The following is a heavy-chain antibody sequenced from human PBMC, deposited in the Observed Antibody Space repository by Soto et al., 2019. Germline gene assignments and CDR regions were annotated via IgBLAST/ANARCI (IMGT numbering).Heavy chain of an antibody. V-gene: IGHV3-9*01. J-gene: IGHJ4*02. D-gene: IGHD3-3*01. CDR1: GFTFEDYA. Sequence: EVQLEESGGDLVLPGRSLRLSCVASGFTFEDYALHWVRQVPGKGLDWVAGMSWNSGTIGYADSVKGRFTVSRDNARKTLHLQMNSLRPEATALYHCTKAAQPFWSGLYFDSWGQGTAVSVSS. CDR2: MSWNSGTI. CDR3: TKAAQPFWSGLYFDS.